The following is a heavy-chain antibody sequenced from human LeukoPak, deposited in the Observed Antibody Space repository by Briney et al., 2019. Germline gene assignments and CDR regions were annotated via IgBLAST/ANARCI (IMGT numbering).Heavy chain of an antibody. D-gene: IGHD5-24*01. CDR2: IKSKTDGGTT. V-gene: IGHV3-15*01. CDR3: TTEEGDGYTTWFDP. Sequence: GGSLRLSCAASGFTFSNAWMSWVRQAPGKGLEWVGRIKSKTDGGTTDYAAPVKGRFTISRDDSKNTLYLQMNSLKTEDTAMYYCTTEEGDGYTTWFDPWGQGTLVTVSS. CDR1: GFTFSNAW. J-gene: IGHJ5*02.